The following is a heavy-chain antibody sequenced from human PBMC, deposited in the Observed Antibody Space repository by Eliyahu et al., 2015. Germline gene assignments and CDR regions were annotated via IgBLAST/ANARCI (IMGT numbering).Heavy chain of an antibody. Sequence: EVQLVQSGAEVKKPGESLKISCKGSGYSFTXYWIGWVRQMPGKGLEWMGIIYPGDSDTRYSPSFQGQVTISADKSISTAYLQWSSLKASDTAMYYCARGYCSSTSCYGYFDYWGQGTLVTV. D-gene: IGHD2-2*01. V-gene: IGHV5-51*01. J-gene: IGHJ4*02. CDR2: IYPGDSDT. CDR3: ARGYCSSTSCYGYFDY. CDR1: GYSFTXYW.